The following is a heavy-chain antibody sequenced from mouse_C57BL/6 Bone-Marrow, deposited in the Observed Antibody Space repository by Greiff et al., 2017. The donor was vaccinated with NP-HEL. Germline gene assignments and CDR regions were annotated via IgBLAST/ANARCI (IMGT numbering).Heavy chain of an antibody. Sequence: EVHLVESGGGLVKPGGSLKLSCAASGFTFSDYGMHWVRQAPEKGLECVAYISSGSSTIYYADTVKGRFTISRDNAKNTLFLQMTSLRSEDTAMYYCARRYRGLYYYAMDYWGQGTSVTVSS. D-gene: IGHD2-12*01. CDR1: GFTFSDYG. CDR2: ISSGSSTI. J-gene: IGHJ4*01. V-gene: IGHV5-17*01. CDR3: ARRYRGLYYYAMDY.